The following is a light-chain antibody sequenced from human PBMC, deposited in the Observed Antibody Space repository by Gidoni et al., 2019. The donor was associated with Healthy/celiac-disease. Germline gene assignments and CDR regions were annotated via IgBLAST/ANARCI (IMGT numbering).Light chain of an antibody. J-gene: IGKJ3*01. CDR1: QSISSY. CDR2: AAS. V-gene: IGKV1-39*01. CDR3: QQSYSTPTT. Sequence: DLQMPQSPSSLSASVGDRVTITCRASQSISSYLNWYQQKPGKAPKLLIYAASSLQSGVPSRFSGSGSGTDFTLTISSLQPEDFATYYCQQSYSTPTTFGPGTKVDIK.